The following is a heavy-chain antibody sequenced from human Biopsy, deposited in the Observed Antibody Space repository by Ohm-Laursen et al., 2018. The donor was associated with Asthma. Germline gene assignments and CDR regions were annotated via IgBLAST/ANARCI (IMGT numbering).Heavy chain of an antibody. CDR2: MSYDGSIK. Sequence: SLRLSCTASGFTSSSYGMDWVRQAPGKGLEWVALMSYDGSIKDYADSVKGRFTISRDNSKNTLCLQMNSLRTEDTAVYYCAKRRGYSGHDNDYWGQGTLVIVSS. CDR1: GFTSSSYG. J-gene: IGHJ4*02. V-gene: IGHV3-30*18. CDR3: AKRRGYSGHDNDY. D-gene: IGHD5-12*01.